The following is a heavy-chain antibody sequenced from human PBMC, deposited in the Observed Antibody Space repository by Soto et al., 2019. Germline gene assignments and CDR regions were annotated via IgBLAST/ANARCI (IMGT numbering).Heavy chain of an antibody. D-gene: IGHD6-19*01. J-gene: IGHJ4*02. CDR1: GFTFSNYA. Sequence: EVQLLESGGGLVQPGGSLRLSCAASGFTFSNYAMSWVRQAPGKGLEWVSSISHTGGTTYYAHSVKGRFTISRDNSKNTLYWQINSQRGEDTAVYFCVKNQSSAWSFDYWGQGTLVTVSS. V-gene: IGHV3-23*01. CDR2: ISHTGGTT. CDR3: VKNQSSAWSFDY.